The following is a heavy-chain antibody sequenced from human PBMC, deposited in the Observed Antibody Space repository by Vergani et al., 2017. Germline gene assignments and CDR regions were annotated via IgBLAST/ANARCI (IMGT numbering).Heavy chain of an antibody. CDR2: VYPGDSAT. V-gene: IGHV5-51*01. D-gene: IGHD3-22*01. Sequence: EVQLVQSGAEVKKPGESLKISCKGSGYSFTSYWIGWVRQMPGKGLEWMGIVYPGDSATTYSPSFQVQVTISADKYISTAYLQWSSLKASATAMYYCARHSDYYDSSGYYCDYWGQGTLVTVSS. J-gene: IGHJ4*02. CDR1: GYSFTSYW. CDR3: ARHSDYYDSSGYYCDY.